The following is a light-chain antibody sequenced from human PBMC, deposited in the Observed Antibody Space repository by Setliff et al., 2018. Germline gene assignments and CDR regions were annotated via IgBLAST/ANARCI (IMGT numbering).Light chain of an antibody. Sequence: SYELTQPPSESVAPGKTARITCGGHNIGDKSVHWYQQKPGQAPVLVVYDDSDRPSGIPGRFSGSNSANTATLTISRVEAGDEADYYCQVWDPASDHRVFGTGTKVTVL. CDR3: QVWDPASDHRV. CDR2: DDS. CDR1: NIGDKS. J-gene: IGLJ1*01. V-gene: IGLV3-21*03.